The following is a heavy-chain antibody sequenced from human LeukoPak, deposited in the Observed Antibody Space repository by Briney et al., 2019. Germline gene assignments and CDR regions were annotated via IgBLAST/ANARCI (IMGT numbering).Heavy chain of an antibody. CDR1: GGSISSGGYY. D-gene: IGHD6-13*01. J-gene: IGHJ4*02. V-gene: IGHV4-31*03. CDR2: IYYSGCT. CDR3: ARQDSSSWYYFDY. Sequence: SETLSLTCTVSGGSISSGGYYWSWIRQHPGKGLEWIGYIYYSGCTYYNPSLKSRVTISVDTSKNQFSLKLSSVTAADTAVYYCARQDSSSWYYFDYWGQGTLVTVSS.